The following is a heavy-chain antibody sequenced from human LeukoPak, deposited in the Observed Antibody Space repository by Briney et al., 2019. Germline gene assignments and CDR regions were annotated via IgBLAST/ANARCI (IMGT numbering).Heavy chain of an antibody. V-gene: IGHV3-30*18. CDR3: AKEVGAAAGTDNTFDY. CDR1: GFTFSSYG. D-gene: IGHD6-13*01. J-gene: IGHJ4*02. CDR2: ISYDGSNK. Sequence: AGGSLRLSCAASGFTFSSYGMHWVRQAPGKGLEWVAVISYDGSNKYYADSVKGRFTISRDNSKNTLYLQMNSLRAEDTAVYYCAKEVGAAAGTDNTFDYWGQGTLVTVSS.